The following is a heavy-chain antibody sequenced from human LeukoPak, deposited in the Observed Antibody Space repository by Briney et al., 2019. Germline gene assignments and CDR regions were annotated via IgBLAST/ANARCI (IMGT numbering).Heavy chain of an antibody. CDR1: GGSISSYY. D-gene: IGHD3-22*01. V-gene: IGHV4-59*04. J-gene: IGHJ6*02. Sequence: PSETLSLTCTVSGGSISSYYWSWIRQPAGKGLEWIGSIYYSGSTYCNPSLKSRVTISVDTSKNQFSLKLSSVTAADTAVYYCASRLYYYDSSGYSQYYYYYYGMDVWGQGTTVTVSS. CDR3: ASRLYYYDSSGYSQYYYYYYGMDV. CDR2: IYYSGST.